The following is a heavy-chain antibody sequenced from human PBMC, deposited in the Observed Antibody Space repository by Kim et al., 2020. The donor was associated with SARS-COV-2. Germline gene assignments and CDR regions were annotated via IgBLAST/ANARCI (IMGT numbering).Heavy chain of an antibody. V-gene: IGHV4-4*02. Sequence: SETLSLTCAVSGGSISSSNWWSWVRQPPGKGLEWIGEIYHSGSTNYNPSLKSRVTISVDKSKNQFSLKLSSVTAADTAVYYCARASGYSSSWLNYWGQGTLVTVSS. J-gene: IGHJ4*02. CDR2: IYHSGST. CDR3: ARASGYSSSWLNY. D-gene: IGHD6-13*01. CDR1: GGSISSSNW.